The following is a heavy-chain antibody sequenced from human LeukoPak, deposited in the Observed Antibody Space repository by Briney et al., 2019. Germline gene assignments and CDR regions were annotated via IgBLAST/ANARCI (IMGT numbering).Heavy chain of an antibody. D-gene: IGHD1-7*01. CDR3: ARITGTTGDY. J-gene: IGHJ4*02. CDR1: GFTFSIYS. CDR2: ISSSSSTI. Sequence: PGGSLRLSCAASGFTFSIYSMNWVRQAPGKGLEWVSYISSSSSTIYYADSVKGRFTISRDNAKNSLYLQMNSLRAEDTAAYYCARITGTTGDYWGQGTLVTVSS. V-gene: IGHV3-48*01.